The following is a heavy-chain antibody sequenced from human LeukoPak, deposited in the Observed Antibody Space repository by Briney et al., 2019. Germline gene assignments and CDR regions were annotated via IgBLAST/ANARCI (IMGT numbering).Heavy chain of an antibody. CDR1: GYTFTSYY. Sequence: ASVKVSCKASGYTFTSYYMHWVRQAPGQGLEWMGIINPSGGSTSYAQKFQGRVTMTRDTSTSTVYMELSSLRSEDTAVYYCASSRRAVAGPLLWGQGTLVTVSS. V-gene: IGHV1-46*01. CDR3: ASSRRAVAGPLL. D-gene: IGHD6-19*01. CDR2: INPSGGST. J-gene: IGHJ4*02.